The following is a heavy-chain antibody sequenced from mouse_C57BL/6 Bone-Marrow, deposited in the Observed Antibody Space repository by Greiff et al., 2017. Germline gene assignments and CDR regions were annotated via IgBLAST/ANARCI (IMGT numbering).Heavy chain of an antibody. Sequence: VQLQQSGPELVKPGASVKMSCKASGYTFTDYYMHWVKQSHGKSLEWIGYIYPNNGGNGYNQKFTGKATLTVDKSSSTAYMELRSLTSEDSAVYYCAREGMVTKAWFAYWGQGTLVTVSA. V-gene: IGHV1-34*01. CDR1: GYTFTDYY. J-gene: IGHJ3*01. CDR2: IYPNNGGN. D-gene: IGHD2-2*01. CDR3: AREGMVTKAWFAY.